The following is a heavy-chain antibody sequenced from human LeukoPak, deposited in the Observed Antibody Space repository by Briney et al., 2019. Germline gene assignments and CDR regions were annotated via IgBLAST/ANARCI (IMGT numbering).Heavy chain of an antibody. CDR2: ICGSGDNT. Sequence: GGSLTLSCAASGFPFSLYAMSWVRHAPGKGLEWVSSICGSGDNTFYADSVKGRFTISRDNSENTLYLQMNSLRAEDTAIFYCASSTYYYDSSGAPPDYWGQGTLVTVSS. D-gene: IGHD3-22*01. V-gene: IGHV3-23*01. CDR1: GFPFSLYA. J-gene: IGHJ4*02. CDR3: ASSTYYYDSSGAPPDY.